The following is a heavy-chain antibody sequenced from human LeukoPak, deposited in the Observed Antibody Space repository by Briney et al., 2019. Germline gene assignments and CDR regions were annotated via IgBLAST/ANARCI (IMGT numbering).Heavy chain of an antibody. Sequence: GGSLRLSCTASGFTFGYYAMSWFRQAPGKGLEWVGFIRSKAYGGTTEYAASVKGRFTISRDDSKSIAYLQMNSLKTEDTAVYYCTRGVTIFGVVIDYWGQGTLVTVSS. D-gene: IGHD3-3*01. CDR3: TRGVTIFGVVIDY. V-gene: IGHV3-49*03. CDR1: GFTFGYYA. J-gene: IGHJ4*02. CDR2: IRSKAYGGTT.